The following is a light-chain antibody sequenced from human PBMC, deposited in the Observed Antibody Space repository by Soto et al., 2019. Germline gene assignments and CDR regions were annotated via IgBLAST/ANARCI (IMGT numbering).Light chain of an antibody. J-gene: IGKJ4*01. CDR3: QQSFSDPPLS. CDR2: AAS. V-gene: IGKV1-39*01. CDR1: QSVSTY. Sequence: DIQLTQSPSSLSASVGDRVTITCRASQSVSTYLHWYRQKPGEAPKLLIRAASSLEDGVPSRFSCSGSGTVFTLTINSLHPEDFATFYCQQSFSDPPLSFGGGTRVEVK.